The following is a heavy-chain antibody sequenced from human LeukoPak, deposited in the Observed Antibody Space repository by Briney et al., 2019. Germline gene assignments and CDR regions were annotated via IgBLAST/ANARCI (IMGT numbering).Heavy chain of an antibody. CDR2: SSGSGGST. CDR1: GFTFSSYA. CDR3: ANLAAAVINGVDY. V-gene: IGHV3-23*01. Sequence: GGYLRLSCAASGFTFSSYAMSWVRPAPGKGLEWVSASSGSGGSTYYADSVKGRFTISRDNSKNTLYLQMNSLRAEDTAVYYCANLAAAVINGVDYWGQGTLVTVSS. D-gene: IGHD6-13*01. J-gene: IGHJ4*02.